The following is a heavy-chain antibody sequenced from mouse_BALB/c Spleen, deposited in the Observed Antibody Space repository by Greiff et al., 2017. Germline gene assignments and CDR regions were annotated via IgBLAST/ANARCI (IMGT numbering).Heavy chain of an antibody. J-gene: IGHJ2*01. CDR2: IDTSDSYT. Sequence: QVQLQQPGAELVMPGASVKMSCKASGYTFTVYWMHWVKQRPGQGLEWIGAIDTSDSYTSYNQKFKGKATLTVDESSSTAHMQLSSLTSEDSAVYYCARWEGYYGYFDYWGQGTTLTVSS. CDR3: ARWEGYYGYFDY. D-gene: IGHD1-1*01. CDR1: GYTFTVYW. V-gene: IGHV1-69*01.